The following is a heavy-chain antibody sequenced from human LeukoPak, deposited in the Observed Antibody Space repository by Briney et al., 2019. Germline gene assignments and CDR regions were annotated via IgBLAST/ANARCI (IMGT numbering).Heavy chain of an antibody. D-gene: IGHD6-19*01. V-gene: IGHV4-61*08. Sequence: PSETLSLTCTVSGGSISSGDYYWSWIRQAPGKGLEWIGYIYYSGSTNYNPSLKSRVTISVDTSKNQFSLKLSSVTAADTAVYYCARVVAGTYYYGMDVWGQGTTVTVSS. CDR2: IYYSGST. CDR3: ARVVAGTYYYGMDV. J-gene: IGHJ6*02. CDR1: GGSISSGDYY.